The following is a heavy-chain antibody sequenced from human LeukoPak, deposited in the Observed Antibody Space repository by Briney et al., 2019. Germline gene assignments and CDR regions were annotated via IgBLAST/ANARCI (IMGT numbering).Heavy chain of an antibody. D-gene: IGHD6-13*01. V-gene: IGHV3-20*04. CDR3: TRRTYGATAGRGDPYYFNN. Sequence: GSLRLSCAASGFTFDDYGMTWVRQGPGKGLEWVSGINWSGDSTEYSDSVKGRFTISRDNAKNSLYLQMNSLRAEDTALYYCTRRTYGATAGRGDPYYFNNWGQGILVTVSS. J-gene: IGHJ4*02. CDR2: INWSGDST. CDR1: GFTFDDYG.